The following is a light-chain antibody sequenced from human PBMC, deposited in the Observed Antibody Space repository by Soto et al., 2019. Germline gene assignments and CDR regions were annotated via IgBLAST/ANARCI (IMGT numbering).Light chain of an antibody. CDR3: QQYQSLPFT. CDR2: DAS. Sequence: DIQMTQSPSSLSASVGDRVTITCQASQDISDYLNWYHRKPGKAPKFLIYDASSLETGVPSRFSGSGSGTDFTFTISSLQPEDIGTYYCQQYQSLPFTFGPGTTVDIK. V-gene: IGKV1-33*01. CDR1: QDISDY. J-gene: IGKJ3*01.